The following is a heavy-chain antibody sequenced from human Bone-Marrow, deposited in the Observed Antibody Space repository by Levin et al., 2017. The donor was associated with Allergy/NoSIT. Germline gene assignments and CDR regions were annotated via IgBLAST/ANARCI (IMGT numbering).Heavy chain of an antibody. J-gene: IGHJ4*02. CDR2: IYETGST. CDR1: GGSISSYY. Sequence: PSETLSLTCDVSGGSISSYYWSWIRQSPGKGLEWIGHIYETGSTGYNPSLKSRVAISVDTSRNQISLSLRSVTAADTAVYYCARHKGSGSYYGLDSWGQGTPVTVSS. D-gene: IGHD3-10*01. CDR3: ARHKGSGSYYGLDS. V-gene: IGHV4-59*01.